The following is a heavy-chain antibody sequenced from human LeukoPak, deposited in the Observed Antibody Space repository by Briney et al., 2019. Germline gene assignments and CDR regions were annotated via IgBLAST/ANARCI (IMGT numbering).Heavy chain of an antibody. Sequence: SGGSLRLSCAASGFTFRSYSMHWVRQAPGKGLVWVSRINSDGSTTSYADSVKGRFTISRDNAKNTLYLQMKSLRAEDTAVYYCARSPENYDVLTGYYGWYFDLWGRGTLVTVSS. CDR2: INSDGSTT. J-gene: IGHJ2*01. D-gene: IGHD3-9*01. CDR1: GFTFRSYS. V-gene: IGHV3-74*01. CDR3: ARSPENYDVLTGYYGWYFDL.